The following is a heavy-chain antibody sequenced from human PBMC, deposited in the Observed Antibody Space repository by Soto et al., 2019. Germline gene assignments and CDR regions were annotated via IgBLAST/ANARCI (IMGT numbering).Heavy chain of an antibody. V-gene: IGHV3-33*01. Sequence: GGSLRLSCAASGFTFSSYGMHWVRQAPGKGLEWVAVIWYDGSNKYYADSVKGRFTISRDNSKNTLYLQMNSLRAEDTAVYYCARGKIQWPGTFDYWGQGTLVTVSS. D-gene: IGHD6-19*01. J-gene: IGHJ4*02. CDR2: IWYDGSNK. CDR1: GFTFSSYG. CDR3: ARGKIQWPGTFDY.